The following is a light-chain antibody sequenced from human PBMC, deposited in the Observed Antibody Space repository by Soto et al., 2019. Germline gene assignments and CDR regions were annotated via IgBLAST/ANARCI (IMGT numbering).Light chain of an antibody. CDR2: GAS. J-gene: IGKJ3*01. Sequence: EVVLTQSPATLSLSPGERATLSCRANQSVSANYLAWYQQKPGQAPRLLIYGASSRAPAIPDRFSGSGSGTDFTLTISRLEPEDFAVFYCHQYGSSPVTFGPGTKVDIK. V-gene: IGKV3-20*01. CDR3: HQYGSSPVT. CDR1: QSVSANY.